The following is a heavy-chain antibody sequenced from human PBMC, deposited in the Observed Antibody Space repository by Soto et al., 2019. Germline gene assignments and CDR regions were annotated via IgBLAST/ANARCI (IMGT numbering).Heavy chain of an antibody. V-gene: IGHV3-23*01. CDR2: ISGSGGST. CDR1: GFTFSSYA. J-gene: IGHJ4*02. D-gene: IGHD6-19*01. CDR3: AKDLSLIAVAAPFYFDY. Sequence: GGSLRLSCAASGFTFSSYAMSWVRQAPGKGLEWVSAISGSGGSTYYADSVKGRFTISRDNSKNTLYLQMNSLRAEDTAVYYCAKDLSLIAVAAPFYFDYWGQGTLVTVSS.